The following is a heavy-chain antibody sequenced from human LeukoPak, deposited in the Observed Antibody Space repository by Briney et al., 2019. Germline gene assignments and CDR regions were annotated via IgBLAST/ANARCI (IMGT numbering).Heavy chain of an antibody. J-gene: IGHJ4*02. CDR1: GGSISSSSYY. V-gene: IGHV4-39*07. CDR3: ARAENYDVGQMDY. Sequence: SQTLSLTCTVSGGSISSSSYYWGWIRQPPGKGLEWIGSIYYSGSTYYNPSLKSRVTISVDTSKNQFSLKLSSVTAADTAVYYCARAENYDVGQMDYWGQGTLVTVSS. D-gene: IGHD1-7*01. CDR2: IYYSGST.